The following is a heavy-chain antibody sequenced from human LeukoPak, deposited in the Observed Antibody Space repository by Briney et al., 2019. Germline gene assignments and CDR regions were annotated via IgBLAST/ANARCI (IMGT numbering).Heavy chain of an antibody. J-gene: IGHJ4*02. CDR1: GFTFSSYA. D-gene: IGHD3-10*01. V-gene: IGHV3-30-3*01. Sequence: GGSLRLSCAASGFTFSSYAMHWVRQAPGKGLEWVAVIPYDGSNKYYADSVKGRFTISRDNSKNTLYLQMNSLRAEDTAVYYCARGSGSSVVFDYWGQGTLVTVSS. CDR3: ARGSGSSVVFDY. CDR2: IPYDGSNK.